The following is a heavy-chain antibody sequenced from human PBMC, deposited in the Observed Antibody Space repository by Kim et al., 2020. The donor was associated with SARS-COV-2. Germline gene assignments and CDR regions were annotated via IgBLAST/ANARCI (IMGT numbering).Heavy chain of an antibody. Sequence: SETLSLTCTVSGGSISSGGYYWSWIRQHPGKGLEWIGYIYYSGSTYYNPSLKSRVTISVDTSKNQFSLKLSSVTAADTAVYYCARESRGTHGWFGENRNLFDPWGQGTLVTVSS. J-gene: IGHJ5*02. D-gene: IGHD3-10*01. V-gene: IGHV4-31*03. CDR2: IYYSGST. CDR3: ARESRGTHGWFGENRNLFDP. CDR1: GGSISSGGYY.